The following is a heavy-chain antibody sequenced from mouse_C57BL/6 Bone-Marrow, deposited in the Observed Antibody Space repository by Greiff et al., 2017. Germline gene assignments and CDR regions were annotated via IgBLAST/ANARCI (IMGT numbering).Heavy chain of an antibody. CDR1: GYTFTSYW. D-gene: IGHD2-2*01. J-gene: IGHJ2*01. CDR2: IDPSDSYT. Sequence: VKLQQPGADLVMPGASVKLSCKASGYTFTSYWMHWVKQRPGQGLEWIGEIDPSDSYTNYNQKFKGKSTLTVDKSSSSAYMQRSSLTSEDSAVYDCAREVYYGYFFDYWGQGTTLTVSS. CDR3: AREVYYGYFFDY. V-gene: IGHV1-69*01.